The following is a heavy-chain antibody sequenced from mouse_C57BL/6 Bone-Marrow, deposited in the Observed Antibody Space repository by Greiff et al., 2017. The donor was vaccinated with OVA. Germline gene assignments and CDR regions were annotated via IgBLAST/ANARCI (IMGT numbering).Heavy chain of an antibody. V-gene: IGHV5-16*01. D-gene: IGHD2-3*01. CDR1: GFTFSDYY. Sequence: VQLKESEGGLVQPGSSMKLSCTASGFTFSDYYMAWVRQVPEKGLEWVANINYDGSSTYYLDSLKSRFIISRDNAKNILYLQMSSLKSEDTATYYCARERLLPYAMGYWGQGTSVTVSS. CDR3: ARERLLPYAMGY. J-gene: IGHJ4*01. CDR2: INYDGSST.